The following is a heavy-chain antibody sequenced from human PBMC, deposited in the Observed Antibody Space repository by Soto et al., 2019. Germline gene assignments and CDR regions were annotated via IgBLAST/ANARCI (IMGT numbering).Heavy chain of an antibody. Sequence: PGGSLRLSCAASGFTLSSYWMHWVRQAPGKGLVWVSRINSDGSSTSYADSVKGRFTISRDNAKNTLYLQMNSLRAEDTAVYYCARDYPDDILTGYSWYFDLWGRGTLVTVSS. CDR1: GFTLSSYW. D-gene: IGHD3-9*01. J-gene: IGHJ2*01. CDR2: INSDGSST. V-gene: IGHV3-74*01. CDR3: ARDYPDDILTGYSWYFDL.